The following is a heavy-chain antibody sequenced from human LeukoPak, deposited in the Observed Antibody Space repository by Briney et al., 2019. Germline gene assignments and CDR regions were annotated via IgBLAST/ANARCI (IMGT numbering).Heavy chain of an antibody. CDR1: GFTFSSYA. V-gene: IGHV3-23*01. CDR3: AKDGVYGPGCCYYFDY. CDR2: ISGSGVST. D-gene: IGHD3-10*01. Sequence: QTGGSLRLSCAGSGFTFSSYATSWVRQAPGKGLEWVSAISGSGVSTYYADSVKGRFTISRDNSKNTLYLQTNSLRAEDTAVYYCAKDGVYGPGCCYYFDYWGQGTLVTVSS. J-gene: IGHJ4*02.